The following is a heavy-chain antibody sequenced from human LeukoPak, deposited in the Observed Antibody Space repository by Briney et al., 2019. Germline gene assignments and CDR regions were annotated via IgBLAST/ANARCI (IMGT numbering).Heavy chain of an antibody. CDR3: ARSGRQLWSYYFDY. Sequence: GGSLRLSCAASGFTLSSYAMSWVRQAPGKGLEWVAVIWYDGSNKYYADSVKGRFTISRDNSKNTLYLQMNSLRAEDTAVYYCARSGRQLWSYYFDYWGQGTLVTVSS. V-gene: IGHV3-33*08. CDR2: IWYDGSNK. J-gene: IGHJ4*02. CDR1: GFTLSSYA. D-gene: IGHD5-18*01.